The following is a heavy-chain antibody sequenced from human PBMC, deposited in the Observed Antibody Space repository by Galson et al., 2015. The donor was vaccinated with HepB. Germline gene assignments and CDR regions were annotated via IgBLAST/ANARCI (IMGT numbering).Heavy chain of an antibody. CDR3: ARADRNSNDAFDI. V-gene: IGHV3-33*01. Sequence: SLRLSCAASGFTFSIYGMEWVRQAPGKGLEWVAVIWNDGSNKYYVDSVKGRFTISRDNSKNTVYLQMDSLRAEDTAVYYCARADRNSNDAFDIWGQGTMVTVSS. CDR1: GFTFSIYG. CDR2: IWNDGSNK. J-gene: IGHJ3*02.